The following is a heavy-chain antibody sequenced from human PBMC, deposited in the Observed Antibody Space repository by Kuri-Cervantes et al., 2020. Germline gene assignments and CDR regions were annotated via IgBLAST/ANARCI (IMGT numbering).Heavy chain of an antibody. V-gene: IGHV4-4*07. CDR1: GGSISSYY. J-gene: IGHJ4*02. CDR3: ARDGLMTTTAQGVDY. Sequence: SETLSLTCTVSGGSISSYYWSWIRQPAGKGLEWIGRIYTSGSTNYNPSLKSRVTISVDKSKNQFSLKLSSVTAADTAVYYCARDGLMTTTAQGVDYWGQGTLVTVSS. CDR2: IYTSGST. D-gene: IGHD3-16*01.